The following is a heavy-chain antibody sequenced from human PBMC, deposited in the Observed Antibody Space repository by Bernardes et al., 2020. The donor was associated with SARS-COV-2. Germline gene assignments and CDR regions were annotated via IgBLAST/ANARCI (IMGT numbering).Heavy chain of an antibody. CDR3: ARRTGRFGARPRDAFDI. CDR2: ISGSGGTT. D-gene: IGHD6-6*01. CDR1: GFTFPYYA. J-gene: IGHJ3*02. V-gene: IGHV3-23*01. Sequence: GGSLRLSCAASGFTFPYYAMSWVRQAPGKGLEWVSYISGSGGTTYYADSVKGRFTISRDNSKNTLYLQMNSLRAEDTALYFCARRTGRFGARPRDAFDIWGQGTMVTVSS.